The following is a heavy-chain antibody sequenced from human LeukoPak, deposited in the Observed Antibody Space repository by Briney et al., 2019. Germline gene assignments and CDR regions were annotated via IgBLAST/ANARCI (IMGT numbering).Heavy chain of an antibody. V-gene: IGHV5-51*01. Sequence: GESLKISCKGSGYSFTSYWIGWVRQMPGKGLEWMGIIYPGDSDTRYSPSFQGQVTISADRSISAAYLQWSSLKASDTAMYYCARTYIAARPGAYYYMDVWGKGTTVTVSS. J-gene: IGHJ6*03. CDR2: IYPGDSDT. D-gene: IGHD6-6*01. CDR3: ARTYIAARPGAYYYMDV. CDR1: GYSFTSYW.